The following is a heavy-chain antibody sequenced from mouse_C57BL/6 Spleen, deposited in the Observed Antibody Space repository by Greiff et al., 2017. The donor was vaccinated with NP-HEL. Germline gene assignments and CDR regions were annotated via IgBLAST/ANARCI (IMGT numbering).Heavy chain of an antibody. Sequence: DVKLVESGGDLVKPGGSLKLSCAASGFTFSSYGMSWVRQTPDKRLEWVATISSGGSYTYYPDSVKGRFTISRDNAKNTLYLQMSSLKSEDTAMYYCARREDSSGLFDYWGQGTTLTVSS. CDR3: ARREDSSGLFDY. CDR1: GFTFSSYG. CDR2: ISSGGSYT. J-gene: IGHJ2*01. D-gene: IGHD3-2*02. V-gene: IGHV5-6*02.